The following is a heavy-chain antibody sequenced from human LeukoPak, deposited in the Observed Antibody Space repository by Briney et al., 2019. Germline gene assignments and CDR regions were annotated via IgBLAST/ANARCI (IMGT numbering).Heavy chain of an antibody. Sequence: SETLSLTCTVSGGSISSYYWSWIRQPPGKGLEWIGYIYYSGSTNYNPSLKSRVTISVDTHKNQFSLKLRSVTAADTAVYYCARLAVAATGAFDIWGQGTMVTVSS. CDR2: IYYSGST. V-gene: IGHV4-59*01. CDR3: ARLAVAATGAFDI. J-gene: IGHJ3*02. CDR1: GGSISSYY. D-gene: IGHD6-19*01.